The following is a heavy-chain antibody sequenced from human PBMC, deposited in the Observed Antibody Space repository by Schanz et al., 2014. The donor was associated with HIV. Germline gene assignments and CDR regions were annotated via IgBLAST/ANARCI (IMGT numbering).Heavy chain of an antibody. CDR3: AKEMVSRYYGDAFNI. CDR2: ISGSGGRT. CDR1: GFTFSSHA. J-gene: IGHJ3*02. V-gene: IGHV3-23*04. D-gene: IGHD3-16*01. Sequence: EVQLVESGGGLVQPGGSLRLSCAASGFTFSSHAMSWVRQAAGKGREWVSSISGSGGRTCDADSVKGRFTISRDNAKNTLYLQMNSLRAEDTALYYCAKEMVSRYYGDAFNIWGQGTMVTVSS.